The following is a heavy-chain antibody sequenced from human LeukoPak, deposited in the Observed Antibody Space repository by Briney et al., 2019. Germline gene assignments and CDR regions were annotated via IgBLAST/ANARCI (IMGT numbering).Heavy chain of an antibody. Sequence: SVKVSCKASGGTFSSYAISWVRQAPGQGLEWMGGIIPIFGTANYAQKFQGRVTITADESTSIAYMELSSLRSEDTAVYYCARDKYGYSSSSDYYYYYYMDVWGKGTTVTVSS. CDR3: ARDKYGYSSSSDYYYYYYMDV. V-gene: IGHV1-69*13. CDR2: IIPIFGTA. CDR1: GGTFSSYA. J-gene: IGHJ6*03. D-gene: IGHD6-6*01.